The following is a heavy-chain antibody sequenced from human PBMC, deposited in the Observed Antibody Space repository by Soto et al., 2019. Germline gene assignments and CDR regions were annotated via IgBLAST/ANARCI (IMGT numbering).Heavy chain of an antibody. CDR1: GWSFTSYW. CDR2: IYPGDSDT. Sequence: GESLQISGKGSGWSFTSYWIGWVRQMTGKGLELMGIIYPGDSDTRYSPSFQGQVTISADKSISTAYLQWSSLKASDTAMYYCARTAAAGKYYYGMDVWGQGTTLTVSS. CDR3: ARTAAAGKYYYGMDV. D-gene: IGHD6-13*01. J-gene: IGHJ6*02. V-gene: IGHV5-51*01.